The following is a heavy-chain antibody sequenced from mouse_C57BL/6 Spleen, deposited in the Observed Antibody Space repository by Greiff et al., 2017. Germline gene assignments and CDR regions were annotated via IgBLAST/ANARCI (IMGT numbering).Heavy chain of an antibody. CDR2: IHPNSGST. CDR3: ARSQLTGYFDY. CDR1: GYTFTSYW. V-gene: IGHV1-64*01. J-gene: IGHJ2*01. D-gene: IGHD4-1*01. Sequence: VQLQQPGAELVKPGASVKLSCKASGYTFTSYWMHWVKQRPGQGLEWIGMIHPNSGSTNYNEKFKSKATLTVDKSSSTAYMQLSSLTSEDSAVYYCARSQLTGYFDYWGQGTTLTVSS.